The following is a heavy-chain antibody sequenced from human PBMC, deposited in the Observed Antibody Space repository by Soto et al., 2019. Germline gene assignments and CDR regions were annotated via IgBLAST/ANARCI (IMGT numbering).Heavy chain of an antibody. CDR2: ISSSSSYT. J-gene: IGHJ6*02. V-gene: IGHV3-11*03. D-gene: IGHD4-4*01. CDR3: AKRVTPNYYYYGMDV. CDR1: GFTFSDYY. Sequence: PGGSLRLSCAASGFTFSDYYMSWIRQAPGKGLEWVSYISSSSSYTYYADSVKGRFTISRDNSKNTLYLQMNSLRAEDTAVYYCAKRVTPNYYYYGMDVWGLGTTVTVSS.